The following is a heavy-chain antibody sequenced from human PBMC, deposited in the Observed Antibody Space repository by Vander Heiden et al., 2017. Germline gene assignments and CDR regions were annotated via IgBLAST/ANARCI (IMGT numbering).Heavy chain of an antibody. V-gene: IGHV4-59*01. Sequence: QLQLQESGPGPVTPSETLSPTCPVSGGSISSYFWRWIRQPPGEGLEWIGYIENSGSNDYNPSLKGRSTISRDTSKNQVSLKLNAVTAADTAVYYCVRDRFVAVPTAAQHYYGMDVWGQGTTVTVSS. CDR1: GGSISSYF. CDR3: VRDRFVAVPTAAQHYYGMDV. D-gene: IGHD2-2*01. J-gene: IGHJ6*02. CDR2: IENSGSN.